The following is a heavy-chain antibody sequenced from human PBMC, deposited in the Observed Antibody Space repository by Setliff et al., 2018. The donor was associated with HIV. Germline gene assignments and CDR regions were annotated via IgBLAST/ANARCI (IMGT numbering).Heavy chain of an antibody. D-gene: IGHD1-26*01. Sequence: CAVYGGSLSDYYWTWIRQPPGKGLEWIGEINHSGSTNYKESLKSRVTMSVDTSNNHFSLNLNSVTAADTAVYYCSRGSLGVGRSRPFDPWGQGTLVTVSS. J-gene: IGHJ5*02. CDR3: SRGSLGVGRSRPFDP. CDR2: INHSGST. V-gene: IGHV4-34*01. CDR1: GGSLSDYY.